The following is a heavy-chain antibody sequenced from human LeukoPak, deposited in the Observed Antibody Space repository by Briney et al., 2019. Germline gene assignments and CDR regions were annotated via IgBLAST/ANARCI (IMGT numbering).Heavy chain of an antibody. CDR3: ARYNWNDVISYYYYGMDV. CDR1: GFTFSSYA. CDR2: ISGSGGST. J-gene: IGHJ6*02. D-gene: IGHD1-20*01. Sequence: GGSLRLSCAASGFTFSSYAMSWVRQAPGKGLERVSAISGSGGSTYYADSVKGRFTISRDNSKNTLYLQMNSLRAEDTAVYYCARYNWNDVISYYYYGMDVWGQGTTVTVSS. V-gene: IGHV3-23*01.